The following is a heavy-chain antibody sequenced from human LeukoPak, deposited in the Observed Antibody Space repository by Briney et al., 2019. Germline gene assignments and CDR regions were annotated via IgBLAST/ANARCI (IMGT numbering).Heavy chain of an antibody. J-gene: IGHJ4*02. V-gene: IGHV3-21*01. D-gene: IGHD1-26*01. CDR3: ARRGFHDYSGFDY. Sequence: PGGSLRLSCAASGFTFSSYSMNWVRQAPGKGLEWVSSISSSSSYIYYADSVKGRFTISRDNAKNSLYLQINSLRDEDTAVYYCARRGFHDYSGFDYWGQGTLVTVSS. CDR2: ISSSSSYI. CDR1: GFTFSSYS.